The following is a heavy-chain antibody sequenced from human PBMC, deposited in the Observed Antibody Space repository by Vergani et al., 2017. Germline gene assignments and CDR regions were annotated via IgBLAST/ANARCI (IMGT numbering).Heavy chain of an antibody. CDR2: IYYSGST. J-gene: IGHJ5*02. D-gene: IGHD5-18*01. CDR1: GYSISSGSYY. CDR3: ARAVPSGYSYGLIWFDP. Sequence: QVQLQESGPGLVKPSETLSLTCAVSGYSISSGSYYWSWIRQPAGKGLEWIGYIYYSGSTNYNPSLKSRVTISVDTSKNQFSLKLSSVTAADTAVYYCARAVPSGYSYGLIWFDPWGQGTLVTVSS. V-gene: IGHV4-61*10.